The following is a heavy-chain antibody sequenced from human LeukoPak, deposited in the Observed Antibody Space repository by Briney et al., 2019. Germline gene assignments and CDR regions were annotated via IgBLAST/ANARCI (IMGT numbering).Heavy chain of an antibody. CDR1: GFTFSTYS. Sequence: GGSLRLSCAASGFTFSTYSMNWVRQAPGKGLEWVSSISSRSSYTYHADSVKGRFTISRDNAKNSLYLQMNSLRAEDTAVYYCARETGGSMGFYWGQGTLVTVSS. CDR2: ISSRSSYT. V-gene: IGHV3-21*01. CDR3: ARETGGSMGFY. J-gene: IGHJ4*02. D-gene: IGHD1-26*01.